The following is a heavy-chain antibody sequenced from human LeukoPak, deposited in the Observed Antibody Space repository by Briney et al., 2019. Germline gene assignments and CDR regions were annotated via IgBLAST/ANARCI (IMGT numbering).Heavy chain of an antibody. Sequence: TSETLSLTCTVSGGSISSGGYYWSWIRQHPGKGLEWIGYIYYSGSTYYNPSLKSRVTISVDTSKNQFSLKLSSVTAADTAVYYCARVGDGSDAFDIWGQGTMVTVSS. J-gene: IGHJ3*02. V-gene: IGHV4-31*03. CDR1: GGSISSGGYY. CDR3: ARVGDGSDAFDI. CDR2: IYYSGST.